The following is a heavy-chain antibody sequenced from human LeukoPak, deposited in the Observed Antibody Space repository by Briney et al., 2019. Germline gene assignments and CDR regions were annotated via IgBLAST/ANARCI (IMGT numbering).Heavy chain of an antibody. CDR3: ARDSRYCSGGSCYYYYYMDV. CDR1: GFTFSSYA. CDR2: ISYDGSNK. J-gene: IGHJ6*03. V-gene: IGHV3-30*04. D-gene: IGHD2-15*01. Sequence: GGSLRLSCAASGFTFSSYAMHWVRQAPGKGLEWVSVISYDGSNKYYADSVKGRFTISRDNSKNTLYLQMNSLRAEDTAVYYCARDSRYCSGGSCYYYYYMDVWGKGTTVTVSS.